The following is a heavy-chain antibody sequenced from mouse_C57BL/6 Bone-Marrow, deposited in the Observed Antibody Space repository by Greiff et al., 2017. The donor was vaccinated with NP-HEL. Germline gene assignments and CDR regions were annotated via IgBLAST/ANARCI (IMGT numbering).Heavy chain of an antibody. CDR1: GYAFSSSW. D-gene: IGHD6-1*01. CDR2: IYPGDGDT. V-gene: IGHV1-82*01. J-gene: IGHJ3*01. CDR3: ASASVFAY. Sequence: LQESGPELVKPGASVKISCKASGYAFSSSWMNWVKQRPGKGLEWIGRIYPGDGDTNYNGKFKGKATLTADKSSSTAYMQLSSLTSEDSAVYFCASASVFAYWGQGTLVTVSA.